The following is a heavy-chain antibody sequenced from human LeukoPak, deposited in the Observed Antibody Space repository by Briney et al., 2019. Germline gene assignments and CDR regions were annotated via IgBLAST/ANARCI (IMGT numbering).Heavy chain of an antibody. V-gene: IGHV3-7*03. CDR3: GAGNGIDY. CDR2: IKPDGSGE. D-gene: IGHD2-8*01. Sequence: GGSLRLSCAASGFTFSSYAMSWVRQAPGKGLEGVANIKPDGSGESYADSVKGRFTISKDNAENSLFLQMNSLRPEDTAVYYCGAGNGIDYWGQGALVTVSS. J-gene: IGHJ4*02. CDR1: GFTFSSYA.